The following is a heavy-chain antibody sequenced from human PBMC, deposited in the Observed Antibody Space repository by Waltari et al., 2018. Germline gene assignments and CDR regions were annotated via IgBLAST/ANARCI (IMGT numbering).Heavy chain of an antibody. V-gene: IGHV4-39*01. Sequence: GGSISSRAYYWGWIRQPPGKGLEWIGNIYYSGSTYYNPSLKSRVTISVDTSRNQFSLNLISVTAADTAVYYCARRNQAFDVWGQGTLVTVSS. J-gene: IGHJ3*01. CDR2: IYYSGST. CDR3: ARRNQAFDV. CDR1: GGSISSRAYY.